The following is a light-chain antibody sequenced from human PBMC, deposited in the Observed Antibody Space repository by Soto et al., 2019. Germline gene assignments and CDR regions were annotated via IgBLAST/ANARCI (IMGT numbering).Light chain of an antibody. CDR1: SSDVGGYNY. V-gene: IGLV2-14*01. CDR2: DVS. Sequence: QSALTQPASVSGSPGQSITISCTGTSSDVGGYNYVSWYQQDPGKAPKIMIYDVSNRPSEVSHRFSASKSGNTASLTISGLQADDEADYYCSSYTSRSTYVFGTGTKLTVL. CDR3: SSYTSRSTYV. J-gene: IGLJ1*01.